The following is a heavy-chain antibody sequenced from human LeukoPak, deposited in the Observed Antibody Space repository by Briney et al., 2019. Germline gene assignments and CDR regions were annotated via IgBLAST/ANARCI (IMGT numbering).Heavy chain of an antibody. V-gene: IGHV1-69*04. CDR2: IIPILGIA. D-gene: IGHD3-10*01. J-gene: IGHJ6*02. Sequence: ASVKLSCKASGGTFSSYAISWVRQAPGQGLEWVGRIIPILGIANYAQKFQGRVTITADKSTSTAYMELSSLRSEDTAVYYCARDRWYYGSGSYSLHGMDVWGQGTTVTVSS. CDR1: GGTFSSYA. CDR3: ARDRWYYGSGSYSLHGMDV.